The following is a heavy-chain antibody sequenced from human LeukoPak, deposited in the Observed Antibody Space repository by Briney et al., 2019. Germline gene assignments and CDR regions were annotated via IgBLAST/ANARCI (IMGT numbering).Heavy chain of an antibody. D-gene: IGHD4/OR15-4a*01. V-gene: IGHV3-64*01. CDR1: GFSFSDYP. CDR2: ISSNGGST. Sequence: GGSLRLSCAASGFSFSDYPMHWVRQAPGKGLESVSAISSNGGSTYYATSAKGRFTISRDNSKNTLYLQMGSLRPEDMAVYYCSRRGRDYGLDYWGQGTLVTVSS. CDR3: SRRGRDYGLDY. J-gene: IGHJ4*02.